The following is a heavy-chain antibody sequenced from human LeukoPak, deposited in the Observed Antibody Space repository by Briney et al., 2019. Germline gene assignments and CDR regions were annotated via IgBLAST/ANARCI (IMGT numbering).Heavy chain of an antibody. J-gene: IGHJ6*03. CDR3: AKDRAVLRFLEWPTTHYYYYYMDV. V-gene: IGHV3-30*02. CDR1: GLTFSSYG. CDR2: IRYDGSNK. D-gene: IGHD3-3*01. Sequence: GGSLRLSCAASGLTFSSYGMHWVRQAPGKGLEWVAFIRYDGSNKYYADSVKGRFTISRDNSKNTLYLQMNSLRAEDKAVYYCAKDRAVLRFLEWPTTHYYYYYMDVWGKGTTVTVSS.